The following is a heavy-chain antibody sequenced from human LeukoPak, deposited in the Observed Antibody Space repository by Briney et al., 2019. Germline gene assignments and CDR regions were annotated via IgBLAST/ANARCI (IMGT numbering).Heavy chain of an antibody. Sequence: SETLSLTCTVSGGSISSSSYYWGWIRQPPGKGLEWIGSIYYSGTTYYNPSLKSRVTISVDTSKNQFSLKLSSVTAADTAVYSCARSYYYDSSGPGAFDIWGQGTMVTVSS. CDR3: ARSYYYDSSGPGAFDI. D-gene: IGHD3-22*01. CDR1: GGSISSSSYY. V-gene: IGHV4-39*01. CDR2: IYYSGTT. J-gene: IGHJ3*02.